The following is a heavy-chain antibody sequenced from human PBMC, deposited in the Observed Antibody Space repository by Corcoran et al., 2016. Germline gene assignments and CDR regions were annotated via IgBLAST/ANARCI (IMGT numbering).Heavy chain of an antibody. CDR2: IDPSDSYT. CDR1: GYSFTSYW. CDR3: ARQSVYYGRRGATAGNWGMDV. D-gene: IGHD2-8*01. Sequence: EVQLVQSGAEVKKPGESLRISCKGSGYSFTSYWISWVRQMPGKGLEWMGRIDPSDSYTNYSPSFQGHVTISADKSISTAYLQWSSLKASDTAMYYCARQSVYYGRRGATAGNWGMDVWGQGTTVTVSS. V-gene: IGHV5-10-1*03. J-gene: IGHJ6*02.